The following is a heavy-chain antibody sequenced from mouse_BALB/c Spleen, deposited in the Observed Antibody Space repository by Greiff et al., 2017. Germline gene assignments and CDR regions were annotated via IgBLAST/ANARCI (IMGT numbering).Heavy chain of an antibody. Sequence: EVKLVESGGGLVQPGGSLKLSCAVSGFDFSRYWLSWVRQAPGKGLEWIGEINPDSSTINYTPSLKDKFIISRDNAKNTLYLQMSKVRSEDTALYYCARQKQYGNYGWYFDVWGAGTTVTVSS. CDR2: INPDSSTI. V-gene: IGHV4-1*02. D-gene: IGHD2-10*02. CDR1: GFDFSRYW. J-gene: IGHJ1*01. CDR3: ARQKQYGNYGWYFDV.